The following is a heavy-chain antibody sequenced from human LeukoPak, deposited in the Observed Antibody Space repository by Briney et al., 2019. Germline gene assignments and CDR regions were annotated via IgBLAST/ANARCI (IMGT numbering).Heavy chain of an antibody. V-gene: IGHV3-23*01. CDR1: GFTFSSYA. J-gene: IGHJ4*02. CDR3: ATSIGVAVAFDF. CDR2: ISGSGGST. D-gene: IGHD6-19*01. Sequence: PGGSLRLSCAASGFTFSSYAMSWVRQAPGKGLEWVSAISGSGGSTYYADSVKGRFTISRDNSKNTLYLQMNSLKAEDTAIYYCATSIGVAVAFDFWGQGTLVTVSS.